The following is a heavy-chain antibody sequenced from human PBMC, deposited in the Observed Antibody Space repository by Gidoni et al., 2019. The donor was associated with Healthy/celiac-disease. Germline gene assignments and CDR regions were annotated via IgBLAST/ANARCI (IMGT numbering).Heavy chain of an antibody. Sequence: QVQLVESGGGVVQPGRSLRLSCAASGFTFSSYGMHWVRQAPGKGLEWVAVISYDGSNKYYADSVKGRFTISRDNSKNTLYLQMNSLRAEDTAVYYCAKGTFTTATPFDYWGQGTLVTVSS. CDR2: ISYDGSNK. CDR1: GFTFSSYG. D-gene: IGHD4-17*01. V-gene: IGHV3-30*18. CDR3: AKGTFTTATPFDY. J-gene: IGHJ4*02.